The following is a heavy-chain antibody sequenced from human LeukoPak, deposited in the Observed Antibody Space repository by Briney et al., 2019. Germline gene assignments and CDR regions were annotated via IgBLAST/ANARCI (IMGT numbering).Heavy chain of an antibody. J-gene: IGHJ4*02. CDR2: INPNSGGT. CDR3: ASPGRYYDSSGPDY. V-gene: IGHV1/OR15-1*01. Sequence: ASVKVSCKASGYIFTDYYMHWVRQAPGQELGWMGRINPNSGGTNYAQKFQGRVTMTRDTSISTAYTELSSLRSEDTATYYCASPGRYYDSSGPDYWGQGTLVTVSS. CDR1: GYIFTDYY. D-gene: IGHD3-22*01.